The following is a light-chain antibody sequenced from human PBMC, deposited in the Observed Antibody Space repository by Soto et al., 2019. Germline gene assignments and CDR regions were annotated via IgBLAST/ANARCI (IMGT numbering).Light chain of an antibody. CDR1: SSNIGRNF. V-gene: IGLV1-47*01. CDR2: RNN. CDR3: AAWDDSLXGVI. Sequence: QSVLTQPPSASGTPGQTVTISCSRSSSNIGRNFVYWYQQLPGTAPKLLIYRNNQRPSGVPDRFSGSQSGTSASLAISGLRSEDEADYHCAAWDDSLXGVIFGGGTKL. J-gene: IGLJ2*01.